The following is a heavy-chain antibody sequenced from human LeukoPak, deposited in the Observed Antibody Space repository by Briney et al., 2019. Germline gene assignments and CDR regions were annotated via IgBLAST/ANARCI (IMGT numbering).Heavy chain of an antibody. V-gene: IGHV4-39*07. J-gene: IGHJ3*01. D-gene: IGHD3-22*01. CDR1: GGSISRSSYY. CDR2: IYYSGST. CDR3: ARELRYDNSDSGAF. Sequence: SETLSLTCTVSGGSISRSSYYWGWIRQPPGKGLEWIGSIYYSGSTYYNPSLKSRVTISVDTSKNQFSLKLSSVTAADTAVYYCARELRYDNSDSGAFWGQGTVVTVSS.